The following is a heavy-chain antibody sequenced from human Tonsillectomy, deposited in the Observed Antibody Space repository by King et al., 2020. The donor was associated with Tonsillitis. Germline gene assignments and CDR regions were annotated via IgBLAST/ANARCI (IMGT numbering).Heavy chain of an antibody. J-gene: IGHJ4*02. D-gene: IGHD3-22*01. CDR2: IWYDGSNK. CDR3: ARTYYYDSSGFVPGY. Sequence: VQLVESGGGVVQPGRSLRLSCAASGFTFSSYGMHWVRQAPGKGLEWGAVIWYDGSNKYYADSVKGRFTISRDNSKNTLYLQMNSLRAEDTAVYYCARTYYYDSSGFVPGYWGQGTLVTVSS. V-gene: IGHV3-33*01. CDR1: GFTFSSYG.